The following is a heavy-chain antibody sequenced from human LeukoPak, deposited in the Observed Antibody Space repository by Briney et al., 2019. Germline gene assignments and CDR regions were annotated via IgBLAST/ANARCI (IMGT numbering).Heavy chain of an antibody. V-gene: IGHV4-31*03. CDR2: IHNSGST. Sequence: PSETPSLTSPFSGGSPSSARYWRWTPRHPAQALESTGHIHNSGSTYYNFSLTRRVTISVDTSQSHFSLKLSSVTAADTAVYYCAGIVLLEAAQFDSWGQGTLVTVSS. CDR1: GGSPSSARY. D-gene: IGHD2-15*01. J-gene: IGHJ4*02. CDR3: AGIVLLEAAQFDS.